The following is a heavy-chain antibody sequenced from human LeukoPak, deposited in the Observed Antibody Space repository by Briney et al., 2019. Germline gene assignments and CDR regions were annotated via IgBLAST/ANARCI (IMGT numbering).Heavy chain of an antibody. Sequence: GGSLRLSCAASGFTFSRYGMNWVRQAPGKGLEWVSYISRSSSTVYYADSVKGRFTISRDNAKNSLYLQMNSLRDEDAAVYYCARDPITMVRGAVHHYFDDWGQGTLVTVSS. CDR3: ARDPITMVRGAVHHYFDD. D-gene: IGHD3-10*01. CDR2: ISRSSSTV. V-gene: IGHV3-48*02. CDR1: GFTFSRYG. J-gene: IGHJ4*02.